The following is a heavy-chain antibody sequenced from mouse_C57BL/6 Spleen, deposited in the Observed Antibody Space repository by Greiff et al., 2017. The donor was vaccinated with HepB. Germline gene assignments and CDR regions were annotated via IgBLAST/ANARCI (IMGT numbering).Heavy chain of an antibody. J-gene: IGHJ4*01. D-gene: IGHD2-4*01. V-gene: IGHV1-64*01. CDR2: IHPNSGST. CDR3: ASLYYDYEGGAMDY. Sequence: VQLQQPGAELVKPGASVKLSCKASGYTFTSYWMHWVKQRPGQGLEWIGMIHPNSGSTNYNEKFKSKAKLTVDKSSSTAYMQLSSLTSEDSAVYYCASLYYDYEGGAMDYWGQGTSVTVSS. CDR1: GYTFTSYW.